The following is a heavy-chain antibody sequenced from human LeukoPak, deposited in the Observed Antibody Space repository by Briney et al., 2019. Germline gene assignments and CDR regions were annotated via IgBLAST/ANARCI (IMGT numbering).Heavy chain of an antibody. CDR3: ARCIAVARNWFDP. J-gene: IGHJ5*02. CDR1: GGSISSRSYY. CDR2: IYYSGST. V-gene: IGHV4-39*01. D-gene: IGHD6-19*01. Sequence: SETLSLTCTVSGGSISSRSYYWGWLRQPPGKGLEWIGRIYYSGSTYYNPSLKSPVTISVDTSKSQFSRKLSSVTAADTAVYYCARCIAVARNWFDPWGQGTLVTVSS.